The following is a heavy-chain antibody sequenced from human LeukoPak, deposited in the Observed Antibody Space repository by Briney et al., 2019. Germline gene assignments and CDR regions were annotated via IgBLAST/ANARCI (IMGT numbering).Heavy chain of an antibody. CDR2: IYYSGST. CDR3: AREQKARDTGFDC. Sequence: PSQTLSLTCTVSGGSISSGGYYWSWIRQHPGKGLEWIGYIYYSGSTYYNPSLKSRVTISVDTSKNQFSLKLSSVTAADTAVYYCAREQKARDTGFDCWGQGTLVTVSS. CDR1: GGSISSGGYY. V-gene: IGHV4-31*03. D-gene: IGHD5-18*01. J-gene: IGHJ4*02.